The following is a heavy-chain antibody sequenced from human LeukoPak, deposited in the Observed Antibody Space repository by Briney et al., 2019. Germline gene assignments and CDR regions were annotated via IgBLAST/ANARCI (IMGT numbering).Heavy chain of an antibody. J-gene: IGHJ2*01. CDR2: IYYSGST. D-gene: IGHD3-22*01. CDR1: GGSISGYY. Sequence: SETLSLTCTVSGGSISGYYWSWIRQPPGKGLEWIGYIYYSGSTNYNPSLKSRVTISVDTSKNQFSLKLSSVTAADTAVYYCASRVYYYDSSGYPDWYFDLWGRGTLVTVSS. V-gene: IGHV4-59*01. CDR3: ASRVYYYDSSGYPDWYFDL.